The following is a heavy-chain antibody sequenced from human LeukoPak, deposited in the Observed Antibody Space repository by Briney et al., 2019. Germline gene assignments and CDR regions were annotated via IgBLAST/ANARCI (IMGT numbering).Heavy chain of an antibody. CDR3: AREGSDVDYDYYYYMDV. V-gene: IGHV1-46*01. J-gene: IGHJ6*03. CDR1: GYTFTSHY. CDR2: INPSGGST. Sequence: ASVRVSCKASGYTFTSHYMHWVRQAPEQGLEWMGIINPSGGSTSYAQKFQGRVTMTRDMSTRTDYMELSSLRYEDTAVYYCAREGSDVDYDYYYYMDVWGKGTTVTVSS. D-gene: IGHD3-10*02.